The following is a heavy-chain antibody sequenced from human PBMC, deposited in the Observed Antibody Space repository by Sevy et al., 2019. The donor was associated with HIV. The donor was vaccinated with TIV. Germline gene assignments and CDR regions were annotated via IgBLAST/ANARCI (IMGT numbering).Heavy chain of an antibody. CDR2: IYWDDDK. J-gene: IGHJ4*02. Sequence: SGPTLVNPTQTLTLTCTFSGFSLSTNGVGVGWIRQPPGKALEWLAVIYWDDDKRYSPSLKSRLTITKDTSKNQVVLTMTNMDPVDTATYYCTHRRGGTFDYWGQGTLVTVSS. CDR3: THRRGGTFDY. V-gene: IGHV2-5*02. CDR1: GFSLSTNGVG.